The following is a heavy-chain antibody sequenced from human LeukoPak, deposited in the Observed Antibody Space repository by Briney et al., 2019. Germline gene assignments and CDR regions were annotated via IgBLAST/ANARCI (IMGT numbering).Heavy chain of an antibody. D-gene: IGHD2-2*01. Sequence: ASVKVSCKTSGYTFTNYDINWVRQATGQGLEWMGWMNPNSGNTGYAQKFQGRVTMTRNTSISTAYVELSSLRSEDTAVYYCARPHCSSTDCHPPEWFDPWGQGTLVTVSS. CDR2: MNPNSGNT. V-gene: IGHV1-8*01. J-gene: IGHJ5*02. CDR3: ARPHCSSTDCHPPEWFDP. CDR1: GYTFTNYD.